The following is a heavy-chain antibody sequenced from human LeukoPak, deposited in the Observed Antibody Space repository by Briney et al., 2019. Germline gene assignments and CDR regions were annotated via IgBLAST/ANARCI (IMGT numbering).Heavy chain of an antibody. CDR1: AFTFKTYT. Sequence: GGSLRLSCVASAFTFKTYTLNWVRQTPGKGLEWVSYISTAGNLINYADSVRGRFTISRDNAKNSLYLYMSSLTPEDTAVYYCARTVEGHFDFRGKGTLVTVSS. CDR3: ARTVEGHFDF. D-gene: IGHD5-24*01. CDR2: ISTAGNLI. J-gene: IGHJ4*02. V-gene: IGHV3-21*01.